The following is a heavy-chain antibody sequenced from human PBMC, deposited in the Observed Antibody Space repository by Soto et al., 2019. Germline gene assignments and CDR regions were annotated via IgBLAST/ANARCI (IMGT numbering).Heavy chain of an antibody. CDR1: GFTFSREV. V-gene: IGHV3-23*01. D-gene: IGHD1-26*01. J-gene: IGHJ4*02. CDR2: ISGSGGST. Sequence: GGSLRLSCAASGFTFSREVMSCVRLALGKELEWVSAISGSGGSTYYADSVKGRFTISRDNSKNTLFLQMNSLIADDTAVYYFASLEGGADSYYLHYWGQGSLVTVSS. CDR3: ASLEGGADSYYLHY.